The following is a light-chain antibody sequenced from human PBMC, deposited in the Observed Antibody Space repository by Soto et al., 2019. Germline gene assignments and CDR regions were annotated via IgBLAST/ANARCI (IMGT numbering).Light chain of an antibody. CDR2: DAF. J-gene: IGKJ4*01. Sequence: DIQLTQSPSSLSASVGDRVTITCRASQDITTYLNWYQQKPGKAPTVLIYDAFKLEAGVPSRFSGSGSGNDFTLIITSLQPEDIGTYYCQQYDNLPLTFGGGTRVEI. V-gene: IGKV1-33*01. CDR1: QDITTY. CDR3: QQYDNLPLT.